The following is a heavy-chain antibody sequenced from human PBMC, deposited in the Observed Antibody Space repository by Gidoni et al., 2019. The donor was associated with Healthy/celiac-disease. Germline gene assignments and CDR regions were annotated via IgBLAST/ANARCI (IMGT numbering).Heavy chain of an antibody. V-gene: IGHV1-3*01. CDR2: INAGNGNT. Sequence: QVQLVQSGAEVKKPGASVKVSCKASGYTFTSYAMHWVRQAPGQRLEWMGWINAGNGNTKYSQKFQGRVTITRDTSASTAYMELSSLRSEDTAVYYCARDPAIAAAGFYDYWGQGTLVTVSS. D-gene: IGHD6-13*01. CDR3: ARDPAIAAAGFYDY. CDR1: GYTFTSYA. J-gene: IGHJ4*02.